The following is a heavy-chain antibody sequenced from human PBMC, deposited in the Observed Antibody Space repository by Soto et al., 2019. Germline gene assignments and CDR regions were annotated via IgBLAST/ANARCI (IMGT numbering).Heavy chain of an antibody. D-gene: IGHD2-2*01. J-gene: IGHJ4*02. CDR3: ARQIYASDTGPNFQYSFDS. V-gene: IGHV5-10-1*01. CDR2: IDPSDSQT. Sequence: PGESLKISCKGSGYSFAGYWITWVRQKPGKGLEWMGRIDPSDSQTYYSPSFRGHVTISATKSITTVFLQWSSLRASDTAMYYCARQIYASDTGPNFQYSFDSWGQGTPVTVSS. CDR1: GYSFAGYW.